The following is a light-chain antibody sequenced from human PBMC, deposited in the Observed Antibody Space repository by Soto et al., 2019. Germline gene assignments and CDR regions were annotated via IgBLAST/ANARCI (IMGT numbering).Light chain of an antibody. CDR3: QQYSSYWT. J-gene: IGKJ1*01. Sequence: DIQITHPPSSLSAAVVGRVAITFRASQNISRYLNLYPQKPGKAPKLLIYDASRLESGVPSRFSGSGPGTAFTLTISSLQPDDFATYYCQQYSSYWTFAQGTKV. CDR1: QNISRY. V-gene: IGKV1-5*01. CDR2: DAS.